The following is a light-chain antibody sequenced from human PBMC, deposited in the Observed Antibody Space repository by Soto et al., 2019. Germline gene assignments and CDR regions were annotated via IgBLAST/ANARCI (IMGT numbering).Light chain of an antibody. CDR1: SSGVGGYNY. V-gene: IGLV2-14*01. CDR2: DVS. CDR3: SSYTSSSTPHVV. Sequence: QSALTQPASVSGSPGQSITISCTGTSSGVGGYNYVSWYQQHPGKAPKLMIYDVSNRPSGVANRFSGSKSGNTAPLTISGLQAEYEADYYCSSYTSSSTPHVVFGGGTKLTVL. J-gene: IGLJ2*01.